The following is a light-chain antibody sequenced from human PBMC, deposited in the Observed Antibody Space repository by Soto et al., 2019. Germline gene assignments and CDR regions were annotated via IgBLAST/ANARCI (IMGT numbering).Light chain of an antibody. CDR2: GGS. CDR1: QSVSSTY. J-gene: IGKJ1*01. V-gene: IGKV3-20*01. Sequence: EIVLTQSPGTLSLSPGERATLSCRASQSVSSTYLAWYRQKPGQTPRLLIFGGSNRATGIPDRFSGSGSGTDFTPTITRLEPEDFAVYYCGQFVSAPPRTFGQGTKVEI. CDR3: GQFVSAPPRT.